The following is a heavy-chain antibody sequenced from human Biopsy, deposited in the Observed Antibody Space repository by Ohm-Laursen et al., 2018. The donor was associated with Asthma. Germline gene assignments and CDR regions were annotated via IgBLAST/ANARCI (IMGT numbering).Heavy chain of an antibody. J-gene: IGHJ4*02. CDR2: HDHEEGGT. V-gene: IGHV1-24*01. CDR3: ASDFPKDYVRYNFQF. Sequence: GPSAKVSCKISGYSLTDLSMHWVRQAPGQGLEWMGGHDHEEGGTVNARRFQGRVTMIEDTSTDTAYMELSSLSSDDTAVYYCASDFPKDYVRYNFQFWGQGTLVTVSS. D-gene: IGHD4-17*01. CDR1: GYSLTDLS.